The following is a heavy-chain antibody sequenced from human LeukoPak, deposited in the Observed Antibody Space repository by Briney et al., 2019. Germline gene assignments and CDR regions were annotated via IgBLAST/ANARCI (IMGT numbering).Heavy chain of an antibody. V-gene: IGHV3-15*01. CDR3: TTDSGPNCGGDCYCRGFDY. CDR2: IKSKTDGGTT. D-gene: IGHD2-21*02. CDR1: GFTFSNAW. Sequence: GGSLRLSCAASGFTFSNAWMSWVRQAPGKGLEWVGRIKSKTDGGTTDYAAPVKGRFTISRDDSKNTLYLQMNSLKTEDTAVYYCTTDSGPNCGGDCYCRGFDYWGQGTLVTVSS. J-gene: IGHJ4*02.